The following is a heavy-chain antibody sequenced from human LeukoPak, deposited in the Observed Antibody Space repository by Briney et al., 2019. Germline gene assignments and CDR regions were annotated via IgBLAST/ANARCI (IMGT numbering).Heavy chain of an antibody. CDR2: SYYSGST. CDR1: GGSISSNTYY. Sequence: SETLSLTCTVSGGSISSNTYYWVWIRQPPGKGLAWIGSSYYSGSTYYNPSLKRRVTMSVDTSKNQFSLQLSSVTAADTAVYYCARDRGDTVNTWFDPWGQGTLVTVSS. J-gene: IGHJ5*02. CDR3: ARDRGDTVNTWFDP. D-gene: IGHD4-17*01. V-gene: IGHV4-39*07.